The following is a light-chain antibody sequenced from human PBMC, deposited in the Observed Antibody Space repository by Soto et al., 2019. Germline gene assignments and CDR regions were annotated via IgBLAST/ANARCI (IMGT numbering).Light chain of an antibody. J-gene: IGKJ5*01. V-gene: IGKV3D-15*01. CDR2: DAS. CDR1: QSVSSY. CDR3: QQYVISVT. Sequence: IVMTQSPATLSVSPGERATLSCRASQSVSSYLAWYQQKPGQAPRLLIYDASNRATGIPARFSGSGSGTEFTLTIGRLEPQDSAMYYCQQYVISVTFGQGTLLEIK.